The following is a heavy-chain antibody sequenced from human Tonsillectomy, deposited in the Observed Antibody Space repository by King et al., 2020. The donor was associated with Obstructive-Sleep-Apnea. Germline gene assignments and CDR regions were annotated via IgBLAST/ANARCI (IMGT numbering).Heavy chain of an antibody. CDR3: ARAQIPRATIAVAGGVFY. CDR1: GFTFTSYA. CDR2: ILYDGSNK. D-gene: IGHD6-19*01. Sequence: VQLVESGGGVVQPGRSLRLSCAASGFTFTSYAMHWVRQAPGKGLEWVAVILYDGSNKYYADSVKGRFTLSRDTSKNTLYLQMNSLRPEDTAVYYCARAQIPRATIAVAGGVFYWGQGTLVTVSS. V-gene: IGHV3-30-3*01. J-gene: IGHJ4*02.